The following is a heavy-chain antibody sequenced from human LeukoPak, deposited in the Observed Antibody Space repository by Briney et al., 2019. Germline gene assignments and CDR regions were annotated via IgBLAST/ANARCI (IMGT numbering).Heavy chain of an antibody. Sequence: TSETLSLTCTVSGGSISSYYWSWIRQPPGKGLEWIGYIYYSGSTNYNPSLKSRVTISVDTSKNQFSLKLSSVTAADTAVYYCARDYDYAWGSYRYAFDIWGQGTMVTVSS. CDR1: GGSISSYY. D-gene: IGHD3-16*02. CDR3: ARDYDYAWGSYRYAFDI. V-gene: IGHV4-59*01. CDR2: IYYSGST. J-gene: IGHJ3*02.